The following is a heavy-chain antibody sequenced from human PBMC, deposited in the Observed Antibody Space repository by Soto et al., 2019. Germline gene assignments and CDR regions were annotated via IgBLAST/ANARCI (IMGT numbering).Heavy chain of an antibody. CDR2: SIPIFHTA. D-gene: IGHD6-19*01. Sequence: QVQLVQSGAEVKKPGSSVKVSCKASGGTFSNFAFSWVRQAPGQGLEWMGASIPIFHTANYAKNFQARVTITAYESTTTAYAEQSRLRSDDTAVYYCERGVNGGWFRGGFEFWGQGTLVTVSS. V-gene: IGHV1-69*01. CDR3: ERGVNGGWFRGGFEF. CDR1: GGTFSNFA. J-gene: IGHJ4*02.